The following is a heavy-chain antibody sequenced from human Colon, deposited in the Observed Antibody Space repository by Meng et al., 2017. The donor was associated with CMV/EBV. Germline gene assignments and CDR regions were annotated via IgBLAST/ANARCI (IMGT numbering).Heavy chain of an antibody. D-gene: IGHD6-13*01. CDR1: GGTLDTST. CDR3: ARGKQAGFDL. J-gene: IGHJ5*02. CDR2: IIPMFGSP. Sequence: QVTLVESWAEVKKPGSSVKVSCKASGGTLDTSTFNWVRQAPGQGLEWMGGIIPMFGSPSYSQKFRGRVTITADELEVNSLRSEDTAVYYCARGKQAGFDLWGQGTLVTVSS. V-gene: IGHV1-69*12.